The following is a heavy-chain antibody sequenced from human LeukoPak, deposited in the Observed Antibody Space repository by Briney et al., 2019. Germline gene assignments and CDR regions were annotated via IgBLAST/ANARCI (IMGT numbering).Heavy chain of an antibody. CDR2: INHSGST. CDR3: ARGQITIFGVVIISKQKFDP. V-gene: IGHV4-34*01. J-gene: IGHJ5*02. CDR1: GGSFSGYY. Sequence: PSETLSLTCAVYGGSFSGYYWSWIRQPPGKGLEWIGEINHSGSTNYNPSLKSRVTISVDTSKNQFSLKLSSVTAADTAVYYCARGQITIFGVVIISKQKFDPWGQGTLATVSS. D-gene: IGHD3-3*01.